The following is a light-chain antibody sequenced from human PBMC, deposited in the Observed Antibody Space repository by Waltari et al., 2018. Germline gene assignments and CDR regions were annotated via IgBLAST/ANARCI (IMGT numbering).Light chain of an antibody. CDR3: HLYGSGRT. J-gene: IGKJ4*01. V-gene: IGKV1-39*01. CDR1: QSISSY. CDR2: AAS. Sequence: DIQMTQSPSSLSASVGDRVTITCRASQSISSYLNWYQQKPGKAPKLLIYAASSLQSGVPSRFSGSGSGTDFTLTISSLQPEDFAVYFCHLYGSGRTFGGGTKVEIK.